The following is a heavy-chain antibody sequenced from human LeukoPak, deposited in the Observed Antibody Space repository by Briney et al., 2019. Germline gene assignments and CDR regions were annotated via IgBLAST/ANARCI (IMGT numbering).Heavy chain of an antibody. V-gene: IGHV3-48*04. CDR2: ISSSSSTI. Sequence: GGSLRLSCAASGFTFSSYSMNWVRQAPGKGLEWISYISSSSSTIYYADSVKGRFTISRDNAKNSLYLQMNSLRAEDAAVYYCARDYYQFDYWGQGTLVTVSS. CDR3: ARDYYQFDY. CDR1: GFTFSSYS. J-gene: IGHJ4*02. D-gene: IGHD1-26*01.